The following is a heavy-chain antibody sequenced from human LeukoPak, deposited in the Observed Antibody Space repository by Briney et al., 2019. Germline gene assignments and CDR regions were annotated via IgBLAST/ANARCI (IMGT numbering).Heavy chain of an antibody. CDR1: GFTFSSYS. CDR2: ISSSSSTI. J-gene: IGHJ3*02. CDR3: ARDSYLVKDAFDI. D-gene: IGHD3-9*01. V-gene: IGHV3-48*01. Sequence: HPGGSLRLSCAASGFTFSSYSMNWVRQAPGKGLEWVSYISSSSSTIYYADSVKGRFTISRDNAKNSLYLQMNSLRAEDTAVYYCARDSYLVKDAFDIWGQGTMVTVSS.